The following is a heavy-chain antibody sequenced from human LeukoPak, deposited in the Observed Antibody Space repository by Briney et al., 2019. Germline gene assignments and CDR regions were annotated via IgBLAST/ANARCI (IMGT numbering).Heavy chain of an antibody. CDR2: IYTSGST. D-gene: IGHD3-9*01. Sequence: SETLSLTCTVSGGSISSYYRSWIRQPAGKGLEWIGRIYTSGSTNYNPSLKSRVTMSVDTSKNQFSLKLSSVTAADTAVYYCAAYRGKPYYDTLTGPINDAFDIWGQGTMVTVSS. J-gene: IGHJ3*02. CDR1: GGSISSYY. CDR3: AAYRGKPYYDTLTGPINDAFDI. V-gene: IGHV4-4*07.